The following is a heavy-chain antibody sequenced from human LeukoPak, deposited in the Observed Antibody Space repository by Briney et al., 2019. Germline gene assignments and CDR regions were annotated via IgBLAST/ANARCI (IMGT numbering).Heavy chain of an antibody. CDR3: VRGIAAAGTPLEFDY. J-gene: IGHJ4*02. CDR2: MNPNSGNT. Sequence: ASVKVSCKASGYTFTSYDINWVRQATGQGLEWMGWMNPNSGNTGYAQKFQGRVTMTRNTSISTAYMELSSLRSEDTAVYYCVRGIAAAGTPLEFDYWGQGTLVTVSS. D-gene: IGHD6-13*01. V-gene: IGHV1-8*01. CDR1: GYTFTSYD.